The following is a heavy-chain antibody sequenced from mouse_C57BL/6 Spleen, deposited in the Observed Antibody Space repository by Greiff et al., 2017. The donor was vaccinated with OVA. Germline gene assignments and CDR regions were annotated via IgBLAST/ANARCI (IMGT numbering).Heavy chain of an antibody. D-gene: IGHD1-1*01. CDR2: ISYDGSN. J-gene: IGHJ4*01. V-gene: IGHV3-6*01. CDR3: ARDFPSYYYGSSYDYYAMDY. Sequence: VQLQQSGPGLVKPSQSLSLTCSVTGYSITSGYYWNWIRQFPGNKLEWMGYISYDGSNNYNPSLKNRISITRDTSKNQFFLKLNSVTTEDTATYYCARDFPSYYYGSSYDYYAMDYWGQGTSVTVSS. CDR1: GYSITSGYY.